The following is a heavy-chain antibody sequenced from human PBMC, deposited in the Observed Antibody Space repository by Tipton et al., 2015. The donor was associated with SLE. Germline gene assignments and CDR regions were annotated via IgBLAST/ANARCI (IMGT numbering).Heavy chain of an antibody. Sequence: TLSLTCNVSGVSIMSGGYYWTWIRQPAGRGLEWIGRIYSNGATNYNPSLMSRVTISVDTPKNQFSLKLTSMTAADTAVYYCARDLGSPGNWFDPWGQGTLVTVSS. J-gene: IGHJ5*02. CDR2: IYSNGAT. V-gene: IGHV4-61*02. D-gene: IGHD1-26*01. CDR3: ARDLGSPGNWFDP. CDR1: GVSIMSGGYY.